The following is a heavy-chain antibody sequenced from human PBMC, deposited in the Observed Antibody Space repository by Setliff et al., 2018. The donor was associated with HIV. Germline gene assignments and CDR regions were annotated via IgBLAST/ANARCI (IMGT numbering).Heavy chain of an antibody. Sequence: PGGSLRLSCAASGFSFRSYAVSWVRQAPGKGLEWVSVISGSGDITYYRESVKGRFTVSRDNSKNTLYLRMNSLRAEDTAVYYCARDRYSGSSTDYWGQGTLVTVSS. CDR2: ISGSGDIT. V-gene: IGHV3-23*01. CDR1: GFSFRSYA. J-gene: IGHJ4*02. D-gene: IGHD1-26*01. CDR3: ARDRYSGSSTDY.